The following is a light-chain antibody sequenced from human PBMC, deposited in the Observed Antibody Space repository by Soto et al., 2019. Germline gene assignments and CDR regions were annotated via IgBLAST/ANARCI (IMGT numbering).Light chain of an antibody. J-gene: IGKJ2*01. CDR1: QSGNSSY. CDR3: QQGGSSPPKYT. CDR2: GAS. V-gene: IGKV3-20*01. Sequence: EIALTQSPGTLYLPPGERATLSCRATQSGNSSYLAWYQQKPGQAPRLLIYGASNRATAIPDRFSGSGTGTDCTHTSSTLEPEDFGGEYWQQGGSSPPKYTFGQGNKLDIK.